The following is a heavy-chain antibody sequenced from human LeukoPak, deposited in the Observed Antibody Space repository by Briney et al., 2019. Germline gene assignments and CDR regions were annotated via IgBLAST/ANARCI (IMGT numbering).Heavy chain of an antibody. V-gene: IGHV3-30-3*01. CDR3: ARDLARPPLYYYYYGMDV. CDR1: GFTFSSYA. J-gene: IGHJ6*02. D-gene: IGHD3-16*01. Sequence: GGSLRLSCAASGFTFSSYAMHWVRQAPGTGLEWVADISYDGSNKYYADSVKGRFTISRGNSKNTLYLQMNSLRAEDTAVYYCARDLARPPLYYYYYGMDVWGQGTTVSVSS. CDR2: ISYDGSNK.